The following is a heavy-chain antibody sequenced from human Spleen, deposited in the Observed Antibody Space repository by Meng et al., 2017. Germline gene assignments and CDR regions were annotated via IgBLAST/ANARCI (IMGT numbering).Heavy chain of an antibody. Sequence: QGRPQQWGAGLLKPSGTLSLTCVVSGGSFSDYYWSWIRQPPGKGLEWIGEINHSGSTNYNPSLESRATISVDTSQNNLSLKLSSVTAADSAVYYCARTRLFDFWSGSTPFDYWGQGTLVTVSS. J-gene: IGHJ4*02. CDR1: GGSFSDYY. CDR2: INHSGST. V-gene: IGHV4-34*01. CDR3: ARTRLFDFWSGSTPFDY. D-gene: IGHD3-3*01.